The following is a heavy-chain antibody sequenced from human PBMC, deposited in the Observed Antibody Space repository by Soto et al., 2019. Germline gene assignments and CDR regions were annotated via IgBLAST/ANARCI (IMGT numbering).Heavy chain of an antibody. J-gene: IGHJ6*02. CDR3: ARVKGRWELPYYYYGMDV. V-gene: IGHV1-18*01. CDR2: ISAYNGNT. D-gene: IGHD1-26*01. Sequence: ASVKVSFKASGYTFTSYGISWLRQAPGQGLEWMGWISAYNGNTNYAQKLQGRVTMTTDTSTSTAYMELRSLGSDDTAVYYCARVKGRWELPYYYYGMDVWGQGTTVTVSS. CDR1: GYTFTSYG.